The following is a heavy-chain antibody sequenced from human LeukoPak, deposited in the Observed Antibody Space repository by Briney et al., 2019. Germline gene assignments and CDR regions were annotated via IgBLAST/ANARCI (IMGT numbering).Heavy chain of an antibody. CDR1: GEFFGGSY. CDR3: ARAVYDFWSGYRYFDY. CDR2: INHSGNT. D-gene: IGHD3-3*01. V-gene: IGHV4-34*01. Sequence: SETLSLTCTVHGEFFGGSYWNWIRQSPGKGLEWIGEINHSGNTNYNPSLKSRVTISVDTSKNQFSLKLSSVTAADTAVYYCARAVYDFWSGYRYFDYWGQGTLVTVSS. J-gene: IGHJ4*02.